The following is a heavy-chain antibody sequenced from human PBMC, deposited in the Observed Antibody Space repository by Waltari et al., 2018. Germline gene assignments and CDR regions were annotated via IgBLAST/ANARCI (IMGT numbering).Heavy chain of an antibody. V-gene: IGHV4-39*01. J-gene: IGHJ4*02. CDR1: GGSIRSTNYS. CDR3: ARVWGVTGTGDY. CDR2: IYFSGST. D-gene: IGHD1-7*01. Sequence: QLQLQESGPGLVKPSETLSLTCTVSGGSIRSTNYSCGWPRQTPGKGLEWIGSIYFSGSTYYNPTLKSRVIISADTSKNQFTLKLTSLTAADTAVFFCARVWGVTGTGDYWGQGTLVTVSS.